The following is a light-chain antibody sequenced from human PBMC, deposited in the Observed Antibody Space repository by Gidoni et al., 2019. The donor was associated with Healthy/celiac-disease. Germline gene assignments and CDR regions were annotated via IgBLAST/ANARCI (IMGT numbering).Light chain of an antibody. CDR1: ISDVGGYNY. J-gene: IGLJ3*02. CDR2: DVS. CDR3: CSYAGSYTWV. Sequence: QSALTQPRSVSGSPGPSVTISCTGTISDVGGYNYVSWYQQHPGKAPQLMIYDVSKRPSGVPERFSGSKSGNTASLTISGRQAEDEADYYCCSYAGSYTWVFGGGTKLTVL. V-gene: IGLV2-11*01.